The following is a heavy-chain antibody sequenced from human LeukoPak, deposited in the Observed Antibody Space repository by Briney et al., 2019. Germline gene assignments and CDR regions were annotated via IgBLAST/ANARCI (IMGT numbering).Heavy chain of an antibody. D-gene: IGHD3-22*01. CDR1: GGSVSYYY. V-gene: IGHV4-59*08. J-gene: IGHJ4*02. CDR2: IYYNGDT. Sequence: SETLSLTCTVSGGSVSYYYWNWIRQPPGKDLEGIGYIYYNGDTNYNPSLKSRITMSLDTSKNQFSLNLRSVTAADTAMYYCARRPDDSSGPFDYWGQGTLVTVSP. CDR3: ARRPDDSSGPFDY.